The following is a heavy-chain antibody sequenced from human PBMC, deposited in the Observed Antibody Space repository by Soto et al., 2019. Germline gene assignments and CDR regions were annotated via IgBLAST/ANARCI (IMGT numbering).Heavy chain of an antibody. CDR1: GFTFRSFS. J-gene: IGHJ4*02. Sequence: QVQLVESGGGVVQPGRSLRLSCAASGFTFRSFSLHWVRQAPGKGLEWLALISYNGSTKYNADSVKGRFTVSRDNSNNTLYLQLSSLRPEDTAVYYCARTTTVAGTPEFDYWGQGTLVTVSS. CDR2: ISYNGSTK. CDR3: ARTTTVAGTPEFDY. V-gene: IGHV3-30-3*01. D-gene: IGHD6-19*01.